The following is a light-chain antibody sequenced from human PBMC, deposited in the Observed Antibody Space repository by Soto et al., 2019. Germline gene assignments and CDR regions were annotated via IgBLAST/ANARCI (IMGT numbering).Light chain of an antibody. CDR3: QQYGSSGT. V-gene: IGKV3-20*01. Sequence: PGESATLSCRASQSVSYYLAWYQQTPGQAPRLLIYGASNRATGIPDRFSGSGSGTDFTLTISRLEPEDFAVYYCQQYGSSGTFGQGTRWIS. CDR2: GAS. J-gene: IGKJ1*01. CDR1: QSVSYY.